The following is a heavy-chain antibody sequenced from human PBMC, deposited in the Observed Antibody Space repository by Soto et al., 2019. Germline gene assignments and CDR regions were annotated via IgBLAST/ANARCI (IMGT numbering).Heavy chain of an antibody. CDR2: VYHTGRT. V-gene: IGHV4-61*01. CDR3: ARDFAYFDS. Sequence: PSETLSLTCTVSGGSFKSGSYSWSWIRQPPGKGLEWIGYVYHTGRTSYNPSLKSRVPISIDTSKNQFSLNLDSVTAADTAVYFCARDFAYFDSWGQGTLVTVSS. CDR1: GGSFKSGSYS. J-gene: IGHJ4*02. D-gene: IGHD3-3*01.